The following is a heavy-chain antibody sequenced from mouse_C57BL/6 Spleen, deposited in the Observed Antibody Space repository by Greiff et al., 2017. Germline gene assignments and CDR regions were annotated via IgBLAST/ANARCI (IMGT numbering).Heavy chain of an antibody. D-gene: IGHD1-1*01. CDR2: IYPSDSET. Sequence: QVQLQQPGAELVRPGSSVKLSCKASGYTFTSYWMDWVKQRPGQGLEWIGNIYPSDSETHYNQKFKDKATLTVDKSSSTAYMQLSSLTSEDSAVYYCAREGITTVVADYWGQGTTLTVSS. J-gene: IGHJ2*01. V-gene: IGHV1-61*01. CDR1: GYTFTSYW. CDR3: AREGITTVVADY.